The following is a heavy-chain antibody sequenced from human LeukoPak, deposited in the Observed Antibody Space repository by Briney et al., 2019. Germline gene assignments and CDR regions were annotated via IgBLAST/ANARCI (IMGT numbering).Heavy chain of an antibody. V-gene: IGHV4-59*01. D-gene: IGHD6-13*01. J-gene: IGHJ4*02. CDR1: GGSISSYY. CDR2: INYSGST. CDR3: AREEQQLYYFDY. Sequence: SETLSLTCTVSGGSISSYYWSWIRQPPGKGLEWIGYINYSGSTNYNPSLKSRVTISVDTSKNQFSLKLSSVTAADTAVYYCAREEQQLYYFDYWGQGTLVTVSS.